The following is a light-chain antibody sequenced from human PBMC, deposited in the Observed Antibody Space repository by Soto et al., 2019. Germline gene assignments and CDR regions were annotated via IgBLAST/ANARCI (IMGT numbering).Light chain of an antibody. V-gene: IGKV2-28*01. CDR1: QSLLHSNGYNY. J-gene: IGKJ2*01. CDR2: LGS. Sequence: DFVMTQSPLSLPVTPGEPASISCRSSQSLLHSNGYNYLDWYLQKPGQSPQLLIYLGSNRASGVPDRFSGSGSGTDFTLKISRVEAEDVGVYYCVQALQTPYTFGQGTKLEIK. CDR3: VQALQTPYT.